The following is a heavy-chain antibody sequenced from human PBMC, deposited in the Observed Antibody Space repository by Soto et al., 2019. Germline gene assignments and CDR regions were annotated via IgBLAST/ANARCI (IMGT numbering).Heavy chain of an antibody. CDR1: GFTLSSYG. D-gene: IGHD6-19*01. V-gene: IGHV3-30*18. CDR2: ISYDGSNK. Sequence: GVSLRLSCAASGFTLSSYGMHWVRLAPGKGLEWVAVISYDGSNKYYADSVKGRFAISRDNSKNTLYLQMNSLRAEDTAVYYSAKVGVSGWHYYYYGMDVWGQGTTVTVSS. CDR3: AKVGVSGWHYYYYGMDV. J-gene: IGHJ6*02.